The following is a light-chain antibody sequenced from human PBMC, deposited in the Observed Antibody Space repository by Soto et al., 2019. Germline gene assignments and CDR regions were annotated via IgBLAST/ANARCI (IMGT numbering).Light chain of an antibody. Sequence: QSALTQPASVSGSPGQSITISCTGTSSDIGNYNLVSWYQQHPDKAPKLMIYEGSKRPSGVSNRFSGSKSGNTASLTLSGLQAEGEADYYCCSYAGGSTWVFGGGTKLTVL. V-gene: IGLV2-23*01. CDR1: SSDIGNYNL. J-gene: IGLJ2*01. CDR2: EGS. CDR3: CSYAGGSTWV.